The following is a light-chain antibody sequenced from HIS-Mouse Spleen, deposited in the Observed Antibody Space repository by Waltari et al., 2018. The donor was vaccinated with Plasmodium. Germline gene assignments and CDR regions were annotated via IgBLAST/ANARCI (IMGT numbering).Light chain of an antibody. CDR1: ALPKKY. J-gene: IGLJ3*02. V-gene: IGLV3-10*01. Sequence: SYELTQPPSVSVSPGQTARITCSGDALPKKYAYWYQQKSGQAPVLVIYEDSKRPSGIPEGFSGSSSGTMATWTISGAQVEDEADYYCYSTDSRGNHRVFGGGTKLTVL. CDR2: EDS. CDR3: YSTDSRGNHRV.